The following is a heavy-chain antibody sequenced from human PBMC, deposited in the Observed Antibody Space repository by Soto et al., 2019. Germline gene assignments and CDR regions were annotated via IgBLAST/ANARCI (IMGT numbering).Heavy chain of an antibody. V-gene: IGHV3-53*02. J-gene: IGHJ4*02. CDR3: VRGYNSGWSKDY. CDR1: GFTVSGNY. Sequence: EVQLVETGGGLIQPGGSLRISCTASGFTVSGNYMTWVRQAPGQGLEWVSLIYSGGRIYYADSVKGRFTISRDNSKNTLYLQMNSLRVDDTAVYYCVRGYNSGWSKDYWGQGILVTVSS. D-gene: IGHD6-19*01. CDR2: IYSGGRI.